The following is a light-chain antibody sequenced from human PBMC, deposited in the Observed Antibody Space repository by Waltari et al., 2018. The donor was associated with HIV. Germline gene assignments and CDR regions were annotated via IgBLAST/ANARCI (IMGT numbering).Light chain of an antibody. CDR1: QGISSS. CDR3: QQFNSYPRST. Sequence: DIQLTQSPSFLSASVGARVTITCRASQGISSSLAWYQQKPGRAPKLLIYAASTLQSGVPSRFSGSGSETEFTLTISSLQPEDFATYHCQQFNSYPRSTFGQGTKLEI. V-gene: IGKV1-9*01. J-gene: IGKJ2*01. CDR2: AAS.